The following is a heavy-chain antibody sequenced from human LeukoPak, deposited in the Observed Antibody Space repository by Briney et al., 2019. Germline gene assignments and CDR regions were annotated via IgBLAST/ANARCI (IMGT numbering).Heavy chain of an antibody. D-gene: IGHD2-2*01. CDR1: GYTFTGYY. CDR3: ARDSAVPAAIPEYFQH. CDR2: TNPNSGGT. J-gene: IGHJ1*01. V-gene: IGHV1-2*02. Sequence: ASVKVSCKASGYTFTGYYMHWVRQAPGQGLEWMGWTNPNSGGTNYAQKFQDRVTMTRDTSISTAYMELSRLRSDDTAVYYCARDSAVPAAIPEYFQHWGQGTLVTVSS.